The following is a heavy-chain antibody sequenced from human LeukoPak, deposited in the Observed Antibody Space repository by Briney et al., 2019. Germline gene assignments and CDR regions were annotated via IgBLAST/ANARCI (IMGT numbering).Heavy chain of an antibody. D-gene: IGHD6-19*01. V-gene: IGHV3-21*01. CDR2: ISSSSSYI. CDR3: ARAKKAGTYHFDY. J-gene: IGHJ4*02. Sequence: GGSLRLSCAASGFTFSSYSMNWVRQAPGKGLEWVSSISSSSSYIYYADSVKGRFTISRDSAKNSLYLQMNSLRAEDTAVYYCARAKKAGTYHFDYWGQGTLVTVSS. CDR1: GFTFSSYS.